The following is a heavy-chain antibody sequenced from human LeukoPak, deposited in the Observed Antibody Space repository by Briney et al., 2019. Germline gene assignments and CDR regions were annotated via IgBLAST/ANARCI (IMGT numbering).Heavy chain of an antibody. CDR1: GFTFTSYA. Sequence: GGSLRLSCAVSGFTFTSYAMSWVRQAPGKGLEWVSSISGRGGSTYYADSVKGRFTISRDSSKNTLYLQMNSLRAEDTAVYYCAKESSSWFDYWGQGTLVTVSS. J-gene: IGHJ4*02. CDR3: AKESSSWFDY. V-gene: IGHV3-23*01. CDR2: ISGRGGST. D-gene: IGHD2-15*01.